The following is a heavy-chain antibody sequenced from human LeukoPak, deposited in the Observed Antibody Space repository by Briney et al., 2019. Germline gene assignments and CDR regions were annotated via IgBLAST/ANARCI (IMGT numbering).Heavy chain of an antibody. V-gene: IGHV4-31*03. CDR1: GGPINTGYY. J-gene: IGHJ4*02. CDR2: ISDSGNT. Sequence: SQTLPLTCTVSGGPINTGYYRNWIRQHPGKGLEWIGQISDSGNTNYNPSLKGRVTMSVDTSQNQFSLKLSSVTAADTAVYYCARGDDHFDYWGQGSLVTVSS. CDR3: ARGDDHFDY.